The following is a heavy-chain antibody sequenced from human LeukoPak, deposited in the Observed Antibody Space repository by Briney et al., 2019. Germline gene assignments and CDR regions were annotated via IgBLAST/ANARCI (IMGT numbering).Heavy chain of an antibody. J-gene: IGHJ4*02. CDR3: ARVSPNTVTTLQYFDY. D-gene: IGHD4-17*01. Sequence: GGSLRLSCAASGFTFSSYAMHWVRQAPGKGLEWVAVISYDGSNKYYADSVKGRFTISKDNSKNTLYLQMNSLRAEDTAVYYCARVSPNTVTTLQYFDYWGQGTLVTVSS. CDR2: ISYDGSNK. CDR1: GFTFSSYA. V-gene: IGHV3-30*04.